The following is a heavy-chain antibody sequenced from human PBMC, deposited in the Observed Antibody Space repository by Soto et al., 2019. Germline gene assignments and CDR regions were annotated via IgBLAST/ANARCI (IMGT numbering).Heavy chain of an antibody. CDR1: GYTFTSYG. CDR3: ARDGTITPPNVIPLAY. CDR2: ISAYNGNT. D-gene: IGHD3-9*01. J-gene: IGHJ4*02. V-gene: IGHV1-18*01. Sequence: ASVKVSCKASGYTFTSYGISWVRQAPGQGLEWMGWISAYNGNTNYAQKLQGRVTMTTDTSTSTAYMELRSLGSDDTAVYYCARDGTITPPNVIPLAYGGRGTLVTVSS.